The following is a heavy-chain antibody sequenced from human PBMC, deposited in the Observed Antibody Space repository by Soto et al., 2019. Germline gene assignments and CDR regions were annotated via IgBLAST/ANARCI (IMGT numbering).Heavy chain of an antibody. Sequence: ASVKVSCKASGYTFTGYYVHWVRQAPGQGLEWMGWINPNSGDTYLAQRFQGRVTMNRDTSIGTAYLELRGLTSDDTAEYYCAKGGAIVAAGTRVYLYNAMDVWGQGTTVTVSS. CDR2: INPNSGDT. D-gene: IGHD1-26*01. CDR3: AKGGAIVAAGTRVYLYNAMDV. V-gene: IGHV1-2*02. J-gene: IGHJ6*02. CDR1: GYTFTGYY.